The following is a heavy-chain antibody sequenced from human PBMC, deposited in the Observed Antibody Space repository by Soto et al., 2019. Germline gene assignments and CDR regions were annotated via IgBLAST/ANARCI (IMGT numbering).Heavy chain of an antibody. CDR3: ARERYFDWLSYGMDV. CDR2: ISSSSSYI. V-gene: IGHV3-21*01. J-gene: IGHJ6*02. CDR1: GFTFSSYS. Sequence: PGGSLRLSCAASGFTFSSYSMNWVRQAPGKGLEWVSSISSSSSYIYYADSVKGRFTISRDNAKNSLYLQMNSLRAEDTAVYYCARERYFDWLSYGMDVWGQGTTVTVSS. D-gene: IGHD3-9*01.